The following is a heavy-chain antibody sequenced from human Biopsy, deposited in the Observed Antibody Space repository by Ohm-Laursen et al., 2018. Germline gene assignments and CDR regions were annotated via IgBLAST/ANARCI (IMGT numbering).Heavy chain of an antibody. V-gene: IGHV1-2*02. J-gene: IGHJ5*02. CDR1: GYTFNAYY. Sequence: SVKVSCKVSGYTFNAYYIHWMRQAPGQGLEWMGWINPATGETRYAQRFQGRVTMTRDTSVTTAYMQLSSLTSDDTALYYCAKPSGGVSTIGFDPWGQGTQVIVSS. D-gene: IGHD3-16*01. CDR2: INPATGET. CDR3: AKPSGGVSTIGFDP.